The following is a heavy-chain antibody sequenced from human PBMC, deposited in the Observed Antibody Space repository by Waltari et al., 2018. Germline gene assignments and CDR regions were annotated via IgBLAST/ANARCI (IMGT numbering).Heavy chain of an antibody. J-gene: IGHJ4*02. CDR2: INHARSET. CDR1: EFPFSTYW. V-gene: IGHV3-7*03. D-gene: IGHD3-10*01. CDR3: ATYRWLGF. Sequence: AQLVELVCGLVQPGGSLRVSSVVREFPFSTYWLTSVRQAPGRGLEGGGNINHARSETNYVDSVKGRFTISRDKARNSLYLQMSSLRAEDTAVYYCATYRWLGFWGQGTLVTVSS.